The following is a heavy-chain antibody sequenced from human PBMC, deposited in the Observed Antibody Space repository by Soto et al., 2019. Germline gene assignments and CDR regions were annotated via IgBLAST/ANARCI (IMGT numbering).Heavy chain of an antibody. J-gene: IGHJ4*02. V-gene: IGHV3-23*01. D-gene: IGHD3-22*01. CDR1: GFTFSSYA. Sequence: GSLRLSCAASGFTFSSYAMSWVRQAPGKGLEWVSAISGSGGSTYYADSVKGRFTISRDNSKNTLYLQMNSLRAEDTAVYYCAKNKEMYYYDSSGYDYWGQGTLVTVSS. CDR3: AKNKEMYYYDSSGYDY. CDR2: ISGSGGST.